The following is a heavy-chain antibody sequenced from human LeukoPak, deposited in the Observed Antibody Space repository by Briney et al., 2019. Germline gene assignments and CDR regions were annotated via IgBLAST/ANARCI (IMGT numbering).Heavy chain of an antibody. V-gene: IGHV3-66*01. D-gene: IGHD3-9*01. CDR1: GFTVSSNY. CDR3: AKDPLTGYPGGFDY. J-gene: IGHJ4*02. Sequence: PGGSLRLSCAASGFTVSSNYMSWVRQAPGKGLEWVSVIYSGGSTYYADSVKGRFTISRDNSKNTLYLQMNSLRAEDTAVYYCAKDPLTGYPGGFDYWGQGTLVTVSS. CDR2: IYSGGST.